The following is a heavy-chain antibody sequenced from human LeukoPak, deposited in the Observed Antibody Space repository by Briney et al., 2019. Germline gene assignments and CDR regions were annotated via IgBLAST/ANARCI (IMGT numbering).Heavy chain of an antibody. J-gene: IGHJ2*01. CDR2: INQDGSDR. CDR1: GFTFDNYW. CDR3: AKNAL. V-gene: IGHV3-7*01. Sequence: GGSLRLGCAVSGFTFDNYWMSWVRQAPGKGLEWVAKINQDGSDRYYVDSVKGRFTISRDNAKNSLYLQMNSLRAEDTAVYYCAKNALWGRGTLVTVSS.